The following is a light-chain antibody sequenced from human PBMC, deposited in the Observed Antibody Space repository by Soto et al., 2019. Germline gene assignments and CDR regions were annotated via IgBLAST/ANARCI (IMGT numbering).Light chain of an antibody. CDR1: QGVSSSY. CDR2: DAS. CDR3: QQRSNWPPIT. J-gene: IGKJ5*01. V-gene: IGKV3D-20*02. Sequence: EIVLTQSPATLSLSPGERATLSCGASQGVSSSYLAWYQQKPGLAPRLLIYDASYRATGIPDRFSGSGSGTDFTLTISSLEPEDFAVYYCQQRSNWPPITFGQGTRLEIK.